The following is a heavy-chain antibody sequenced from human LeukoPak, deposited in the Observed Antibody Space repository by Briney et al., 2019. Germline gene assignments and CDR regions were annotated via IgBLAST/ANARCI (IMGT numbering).Heavy chain of an antibody. J-gene: IGHJ4*02. V-gene: IGHV3-53*01. CDR1: GFTVSSNS. CDR2: IYSGGNT. Sequence: PGGSLRLSCTVSGFTVSSNSWSWVRQAPGKGLEWVSFIYSGGNTHYSDSVTGRFTISRDNSKNTLHLQMNSLRAEDTAIYYCARRAGEYSHPYDYWGQGTLVTVSS. D-gene: IGHD2-15*01. CDR3: ARRAGEYSHPYDY.